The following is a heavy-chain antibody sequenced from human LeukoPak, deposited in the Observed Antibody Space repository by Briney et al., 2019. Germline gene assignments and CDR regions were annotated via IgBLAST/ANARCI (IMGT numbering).Heavy chain of an antibody. J-gene: IGHJ5*02. CDR2: MNPNSGNT. D-gene: IGHD2-15*01. V-gene: IGHV1-8*02. CDR1: GYTFTSYD. CDR3: ARVAYCSGGSCYHNWFDP. Sequence: ASVKVSCKASGYTFTSYDINWVRQATGQGLEWMGWMNPNSGNTGYAQKFQGRVTMTRNTSISTAYMELSSLRSEDTAVYYCARVAYCSGGSCYHNWFDPWGQGTLVTVSS.